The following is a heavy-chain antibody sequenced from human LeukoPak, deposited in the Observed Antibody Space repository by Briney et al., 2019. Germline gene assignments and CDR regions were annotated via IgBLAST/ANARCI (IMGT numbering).Heavy chain of an antibody. Sequence: PGGSLRLSCVASGLTLSRYWMHWVRQAPGKGLVWVSHINTDGSSTSYADSVKGRFTISRDNAKNTLYLQMNSLRAEDTAVYYCARFGWVPPTHFDYWGQGTLVTVSS. V-gene: IGHV3-74*01. CDR1: GLTLSRYW. CDR3: ARFGWVPPTHFDY. J-gene: IGHJ4*02. CDR2: INTDGSST. D-gene: IGHD3-10*01.